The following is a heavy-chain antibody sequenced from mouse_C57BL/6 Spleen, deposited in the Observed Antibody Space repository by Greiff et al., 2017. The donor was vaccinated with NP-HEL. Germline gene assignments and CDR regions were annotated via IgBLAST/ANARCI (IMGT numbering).Heavy chain of an antibody. CDR1: GYTFTSYW. CDR2: IDPSDSYT. CDR3: ARWGDRMDY. J-gene: IGHJ4*01. Sequence: VQLQQSGAELVMPGASVKLSCKASGYTFTSYWMHWVKQRPGQGLEWIGEIDPSDSYTNYNQKFKGKSTLTVDKSSSTAYMQLSSLTSEDSAVYYCARWGDRMDYWGQGTSVTVSS. V-gene: IGHV1-69*01.